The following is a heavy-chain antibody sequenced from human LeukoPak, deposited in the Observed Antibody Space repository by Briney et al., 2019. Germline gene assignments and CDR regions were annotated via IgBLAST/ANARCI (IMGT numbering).Heavy chain of an antibody. V-gene: IGHV3-30*03. CDR3: ARQNPATSGLNY. CDR2: ISYDGTGP. J-gene: IGHJ4*02. CDR1: GFTLSGYI. D-gene: IGHD2-15*01. Sequence: PGTSLRLSCAASGFTLSGYIFHWVRQAPGQGLEWVTVISYDGTGPHYADSVKGRFTISRDNAMNTVYLQMNSLRPEDTAVYYCARQNPATSGLNYWGQGTLLTVSS.